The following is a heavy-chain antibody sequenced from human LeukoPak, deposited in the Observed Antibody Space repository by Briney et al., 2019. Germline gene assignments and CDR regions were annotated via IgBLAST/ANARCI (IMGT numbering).Heavy chain of an antibody. CDR3: ARGGPIQPWFDP. CDR1: GGSFSGYY. Sequence: PSETLSLTCAVYGGSFSGYYWSWIRQPPGKGLEWIGEINHSGSTNYNPSLKSRVTISVDTSKNQFSLKLSSVTAADTAVYYCARGGPIQPWFDPWGQGTLVTVSS. D-gene: IGHD5-18*01. CDR2: INHSGST. J-gene: IGHJ5*02. V-gene: IGHV4-34*01.